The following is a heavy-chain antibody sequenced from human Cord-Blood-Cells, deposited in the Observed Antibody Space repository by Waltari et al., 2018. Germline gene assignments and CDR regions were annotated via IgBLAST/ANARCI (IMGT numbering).Heavy chain of an antibody. CDR1: GGSISSGGYY. V-gene: IGHV4-31*03. D-gene: IGHD1-26*01. CDR3: ARGPPEWEHYYGMDV. CDR2: IYYSGST. Sequence: QVQLQESGPGLVKPSQTLSLTCTVSGGSISSGGYYWSWIRQHPGKGLEWIGYIYYSGSTYYNPSLKSRVTISVDTSKNQFSLKRSSVTAADTAVYYCARGPPEWEHYYGMDVWGQGTTVTVSS. J-gene: IGHJ6*02.